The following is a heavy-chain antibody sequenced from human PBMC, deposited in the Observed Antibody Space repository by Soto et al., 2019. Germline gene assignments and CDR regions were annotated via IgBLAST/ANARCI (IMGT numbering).Heavy chain of an antibody. Sequence: SETLSLTCTASGGSISSYYWSWIRQPPGKGLEWIGYIYYSGSTNYNPSLKSRVTISVDTSKNQFSLKLSSVTAADTAVYYCARTMITFGGVIAPIQYYFDYFGQGTLVTVSS. V-gene: IGHV4-59*01. D-gene: IGHD3-16*02. CDR1: GGSISSYY. CDR3: ARTMITFGGVIAPIQYYFDY. CDR2: IYYSGST. J-gene: IGHJ4*02.